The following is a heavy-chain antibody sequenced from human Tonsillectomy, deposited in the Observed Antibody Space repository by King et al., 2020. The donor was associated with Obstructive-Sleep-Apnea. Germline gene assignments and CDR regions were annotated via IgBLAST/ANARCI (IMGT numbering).Heavy chain of an antibody. Sequence: GQLVQSGAEVKKPGSSVKVSCKASGGTFSSYAISWVRQAPGQGLEWMGRIIPILGIANYAQKFQGRVTITADKSTSTAYMELSSLRSEDTAVYYCAREQHIVVVTQYYFDYWGQGTLVTVSS. CDR1: GGTFSSYA. CDR2: IIPILGIA. CDR3: AREQHIVVVTQYYFDY. D-gene: IGHD2-21*02. V-gene: IGHV1-69*09. J-gene: IGHJ4*02.